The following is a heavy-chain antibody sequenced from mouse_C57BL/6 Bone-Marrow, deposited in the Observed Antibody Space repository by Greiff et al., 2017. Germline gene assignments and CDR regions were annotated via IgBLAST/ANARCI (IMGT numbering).Heavy chain of an antibody. D-gene: IGHD1-1*01. J-gene: IGHJ3*01. CDR3: VRERGRGATRNWFAY. CDR2: IRSKSSNYAT. V-gene: IGHV10-3*01. Sequence: VQLKESGGGLVQPKGSLKLSCAASGFTFNTYAMHWVRPAPGKGLEWVARIRSKSSNYATYYADSVKDRFTISRDDSQSMLYLQMNNLKTEDTAMYYCVRERGRGATRNWFAYWGQGTLVTVSA. CDR1: GFTFNTYA.